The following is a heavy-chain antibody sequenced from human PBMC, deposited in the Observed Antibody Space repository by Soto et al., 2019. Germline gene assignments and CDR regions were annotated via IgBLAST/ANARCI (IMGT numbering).Heavy chain of an antibody. CDR2: IKQDGSEK. CDR3: ARVLWFGDYYYYYYMDV. D-gene: IGHD3-10*01. CDR1: GFTFSSYW. Sequence: GGSLRLSCAASGFTFSSYWMSWVRQAPGKGLEWVANIKQDGSEKYYMDSVKGRFTISRDNAKNSLYLQMNSLRAEDTAVYYCARVLWFGDYYYYYYMDVWGKGTTVTVSS. J-gene: IGHJ6*03. V-gene: IGHV3-7*04.